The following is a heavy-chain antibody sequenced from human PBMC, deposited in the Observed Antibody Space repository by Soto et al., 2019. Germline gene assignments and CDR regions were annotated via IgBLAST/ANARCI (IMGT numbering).Heavy chain of an antibody. CDR2: IYYSGST. Sequence: TLSLTCTVSGGSISSSSYYWGWIRQPPGKGLEWIGSIYYSGSTYYNPSLKSRVTISVDTSKNQFSLKLSSVTAADTAVYYCARNFSPYYDFWSGSLAWDYWGQGTLVTVSS. J-gene: IGHJ4*02. D-gene: IGHD3-3*01. CDR1: GGSISSSSYY. CDR3: ARNFSPYYDFWSGSLAWDY. V-gene: IGHV4-39*01.